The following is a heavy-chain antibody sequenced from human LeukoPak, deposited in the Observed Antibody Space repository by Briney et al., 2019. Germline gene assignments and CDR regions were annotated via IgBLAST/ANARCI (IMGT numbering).Heavy chain of an antibody. CDR1: GFTVSSKY. CDR3: ARERGSSGYYLGY. V-gene: IGHV3-66*01. CDR2: IYSGGST. Sequence: GGSLRLSCAASGFTVSSKYMSWVRQAPGKGLEWVSVIYSGGSTYYADSVKGRFTISRDNSTNTLYLQMNSLRAEDTAIYYCARERGSSGYYLGYWGQGTLVTVSS. J-gene: IGHJ4*02. D-gene: IGHD3-22*01.